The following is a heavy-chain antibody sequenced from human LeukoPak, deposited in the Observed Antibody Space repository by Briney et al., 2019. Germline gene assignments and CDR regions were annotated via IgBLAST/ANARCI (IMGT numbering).Heavy chain of an antibody. V-gene: IGHV1-24*01. CDR2: FDPEDGET. CDR1: GYTLTELS. Sequence: ASVKVSCKVSGYTLTELSMHWVRQAPGKGLEWMGGFDPEDGETIYAQKFQGRVTMTEDTSTDTAYMELSSLRSEDTAVYYCATDLSHYYDSSGYLLGLDYWGQGTLVTVSS. CDR3: ATDLSHYYDSSGYLLGLDY. D-gene: IGHD3-22*01. J-gene: IGHJ4*02.